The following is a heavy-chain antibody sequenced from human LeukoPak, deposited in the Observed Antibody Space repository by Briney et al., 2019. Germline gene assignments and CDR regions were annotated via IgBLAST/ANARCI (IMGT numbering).Heavy chain of an antibody. D-gene: IGHD4/OR15-4a*01. Sequence: SETLSLTCAVYGGSFSGYYWSWIRQPPGKGLEWIGEINHSGSTYYNPSLKSRVTISVDTSKNQFSLKLSSVTAADTAVYYCARHQVLTIDWFDPWGQGTLVTVSS. CDR2: INHSGST. J-gene: IGHJ5*02. CDR3: ARHQVLTIDWFDP. CDR1: GGSFSGYY. V-gene: IGHV4-34*01.